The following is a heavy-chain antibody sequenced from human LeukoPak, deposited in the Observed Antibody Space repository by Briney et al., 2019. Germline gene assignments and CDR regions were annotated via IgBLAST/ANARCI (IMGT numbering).Heavy chain of an antibody. CDR3: VSFYETY. V-gene: IGHV3-64D*06. CDR2: ISGDGGST. J-gene: IGHJ4*02. Sequence: GGSLRLSCSASGFIFSSYAMHWVRQAPGKGLEYVSVISGDGGSTNYADSVKGRFTISKDNAKNMVYLHMNSLRVDDTAVYYCVSFYETYWGRGTLVTVSS. D-gene: IGHD2-2*01. CDR1: GFIFSSYA.